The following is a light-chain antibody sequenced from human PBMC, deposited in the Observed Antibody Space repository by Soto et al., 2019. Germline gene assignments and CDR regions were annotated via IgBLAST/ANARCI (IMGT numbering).Light chain of an antibody. V-gene: IGKV1-39*01. Sequence: DIQLTQSPSSLSASVGDRVSITCRASQSISNSLNWYQQKPGKAPKVLIYAASNLQSGVPARFSGSGSGTDFTLNISSLQPEDFATYFCQQTYSLSRVTFGPGTNVDLK. CDR2: AAS. CDR3: QQTYSLSRVT. J-gene: IGKJ3*01. CDR1: QSISNS.